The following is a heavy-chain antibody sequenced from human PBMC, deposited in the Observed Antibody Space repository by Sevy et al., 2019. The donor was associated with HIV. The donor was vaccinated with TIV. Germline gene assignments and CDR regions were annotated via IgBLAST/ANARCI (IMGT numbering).Heavy chain of an antibody. CDR2: ISSSSSYI. V-gene: IGHV3-21*01. Sequence: GGSLRLSCAASGFTFSSYSMNWVRQAPGKGLEWVSSISSSSSYIYYADSVKGRFTISRDNAKNSLYLQMNSLSAEDTAMDYYAREWAEERWLQVFDYWGQGTLVTVSS. CDR1: GFTFSSYS. CDR3: AREWAEERWLQVFDY. D-gene: IGHD5-12*01. J-gene: IGHJ4*02.